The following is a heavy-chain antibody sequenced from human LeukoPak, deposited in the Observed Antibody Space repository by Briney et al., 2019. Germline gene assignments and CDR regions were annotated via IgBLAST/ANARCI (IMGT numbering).Heavy chain of an antibody. J-gene: IGHJ4*02. Sequence: GGSLRLSCAASGFTFSNFAMSWARQAPGKGLEWVSALSGSGGSTYHADPVKGRFTISRDNSKNTLYLQMNSLRAEDTAVYYCARRHHFGFLDSWGQGTLVTVSS. CDR3: ARRHHFGFLDS. D-gene: IGHD3-10*01. CDR2: LSGSGGST. V-gene: IGHV3-23*01. CDR1: GFTFSNFA.